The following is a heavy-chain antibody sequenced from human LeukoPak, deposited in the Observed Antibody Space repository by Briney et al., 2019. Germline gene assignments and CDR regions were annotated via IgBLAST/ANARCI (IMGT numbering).Heavy chain of an antibody. J-gene: IGHJ4*02. D-gene: IGHD2-2*01. V-gene: IGHV3-48*04. CDR2: ISSASGSI. Sequence: PGGSLRLSCVASGFTFSSNSMNWVRQAPGKGLEWVPYISSASGSIYYADSVKGRFTVSRDNAKNSLFLQMNSLRAEDTAVYYCARLPAYCSSTSCYYDYWGQGTLVTVSS. CDR3: ARLPAYCSSTSCYYDY. CDR1: GFTFSSNS.